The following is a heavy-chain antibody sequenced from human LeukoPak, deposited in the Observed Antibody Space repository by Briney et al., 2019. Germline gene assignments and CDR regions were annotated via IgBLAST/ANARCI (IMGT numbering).Heavy chain of an antibody. D-gene: IGHD2-15*01. CDR3: ARKSPHCSGGSCNPDADAFDI. J-gene: IGHJ3*02. Sequence: PSQTLSLTCTVSGVSISSGSYYWGWLRQPAGKGLEWIVRIYTSGSTNYNPSLKSRITISVDTSKNQFSLKLSSVTAADTAVYYCARKSPHCSGGSCNPDADAFDIWGQGTMVTVSS. CDR2: IYTSGST. CDR1: GVSISSGSYY. V-gene: IGHV4-61*02.